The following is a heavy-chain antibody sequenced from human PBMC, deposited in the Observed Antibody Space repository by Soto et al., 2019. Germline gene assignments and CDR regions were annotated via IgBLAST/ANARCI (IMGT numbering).Heavy chain of an antibody. CDR3: ARESRPGTGTTGRYNWFDP. V-gene: IGHV3-53*02. J-gene: IGHJ5*02. Sequence: EVQLVETGGGLIQPGGSLRLSCAASGFTVSSNYMSWVRQAPGKGLEWVSVIYSGGSTYYADSVKGRFTISRDNSKNTLYLQMNSLRAEDTAVYYCARESRPGTGTTGRYNWFDPWGQGTLVTVSS. CDR1: GFTVSSNY. D-gene: IGHD1-1*01. CDR2: IYSGGST.